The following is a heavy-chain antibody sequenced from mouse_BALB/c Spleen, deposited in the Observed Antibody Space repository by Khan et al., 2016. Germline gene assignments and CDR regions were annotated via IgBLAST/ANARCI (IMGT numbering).Heavy chain of an antibody. V-gene: IGHV1-18*01. Sequence: VQLQQSGPELVKPGASMKISGKASGYSFTGYTINWVQQSHGKNLEWIGLINPHTGGTIYNQKFKGKATLTVDKSSSTAYMELLSLTSEDSAVYYCARSYKEPWFAYWGQGTLVTVSA. CDR2: INPHTGGT. CDR3: ARSYKEPWFAY. D-gene: IGHD2-10*01. J-gene: IGHJ3*01. CDR1: GYSFTGYT.